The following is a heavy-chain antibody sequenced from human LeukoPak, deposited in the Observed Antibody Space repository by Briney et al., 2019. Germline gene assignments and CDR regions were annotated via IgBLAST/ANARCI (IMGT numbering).Heavy chain of an antibody. J-gene: IGHJ1*01. Sequence: SETLSLTCTVSGASISSSYCTWIRQSAGEGLEWIGRMSSGGSTTYNPSFKGRVTMSLDTSKRQFSLNLSSVTAADTAVYYCARDQTYYVSSGYYYVAYLQHWGQGILVTVSS. V-gene: IGHV4-4*07. CDR1: GASISSSY. CDR3: ARDQTYYVSSGYYYVAYLQH. CDR2: MSSGGST. D-gene: IGHD3-22*01.